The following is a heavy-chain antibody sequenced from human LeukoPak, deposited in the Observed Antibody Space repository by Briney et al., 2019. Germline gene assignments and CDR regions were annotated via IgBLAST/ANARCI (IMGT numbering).Heavy chain of an antibody. D-gene: IGHD5-24*01. CDR1: GYPIGLDYY. J-gene: IGHJ5*02. CDR3: ARAPSSYESGNGYPNLGWLDP. Sequence: SETLSLTCKVSGYPIGLDYYWVWIRQAPGRGLQWIGGFHRGRIQYNSALKSRVTISIDSSKNQFSLRMWPVTAADTAFYFCARAPSSYESGNGYPNLGWLDPWGQGALVTVSS. CDR2: FHRGRI. V-gene: IGHV4-38-2*02.